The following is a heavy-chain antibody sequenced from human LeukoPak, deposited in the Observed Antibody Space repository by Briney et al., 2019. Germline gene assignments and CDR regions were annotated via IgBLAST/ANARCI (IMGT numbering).Heavy chain of an antibody. CDR2: ISCYNGDT. CDR3: ARDPSNTSGHNAWFDY. CDR1: GYTFTRHG. Sequence: ASVKVSCKASGYTFTRHGISWVRQAPGQGLEWMGWISCYNGDTHYAQNFQGRLTITTDTSTSTAYMELRSPRSDDTAVYYCARDPSNTSGHNAWFDYWGQGTLVTVSS. V-gene: IGHV1-18*01. D-gene: IGHD2-15*01. J-gene: IGHJ4*02.